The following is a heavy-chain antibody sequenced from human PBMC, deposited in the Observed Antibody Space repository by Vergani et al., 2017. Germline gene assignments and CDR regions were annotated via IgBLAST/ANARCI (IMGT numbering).Heavy chain of an antibody. V-gene: IGHV5-10-1*01. J-gene: IGHJ6*02. CDR3: SRQVAAAGKVWDPYYYYCMDV. CDR2: IDPSDSYT. Sequence: EVQLVQSGAEVKKPGESLRISCKGSGYSFTSYWLSWVRQMPGKGLEWMWRIDPSDSYTNYSPSFQGHVASSADKSISTAYRQWSSLKASDTAMYYCSRQVAAAGKVWDPYYYYCMDVWGQGTTVTVSS. CDR1: GYSFTSYW. D-gene: IGHD6-13*01.